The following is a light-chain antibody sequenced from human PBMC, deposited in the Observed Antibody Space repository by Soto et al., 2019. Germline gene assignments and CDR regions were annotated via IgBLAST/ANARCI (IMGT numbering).Light chain of an antibody. CDR3: LQDFKYPRT. J-gene: IGKJ1*01. V-gene: IGKV1D-13*01. Sequence: AIQLTQSPSSLSASVGDRVTITCRASQGISSALAWYQQRPGKAPKLLIYDASSLESGVPSRFSGSGSGTDFTLTISSLQPEDFATYYCLQDFKYPRTFGQGTKVDIK. CDR1: QGISSA. CDR2: DAS.